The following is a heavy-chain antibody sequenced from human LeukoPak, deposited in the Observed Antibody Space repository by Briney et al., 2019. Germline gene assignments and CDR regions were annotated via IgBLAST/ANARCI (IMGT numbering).Heavy chain of an antibody. CDR3: ARSCSSTSCPVFGMDV. CDR1: GDNVSSNSAA. CDR2: AYYRSKWYN. J-gene: IGHJ6*02. Sequence: SQTLSLTCAISGDNVSSNSAAWNWIRQSPLRGLEWLGRAYYRSKWYNDYAVSVKGRITIISDTSKNQLSLQLNSVTPEDTAVYYCARSCSSTSCPVFGMDVWGQGTTVTVSS. V-gene: IGHV6-1*01. D-gene: IGHD2-2*01.